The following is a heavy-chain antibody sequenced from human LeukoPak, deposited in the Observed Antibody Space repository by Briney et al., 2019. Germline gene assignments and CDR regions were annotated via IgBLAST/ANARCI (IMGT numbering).Heavy chain of an antibody. CDR2: IYTSGST. V-gene: IGHV4-61*02. CDR1: GGSISSGSYY. D-gene: IGHD6-13*01. J-gene: IGHJ4*02. Sequence: SETLSLTCTVSGGSISSGSYYWSWIRQPAGKGLEWIGRIYTSGSTSYNPPLKSRVTILVDTSKNQFSLKLSSVTAADTAVYYCARSSWYDIIDYWGQGTLVTVSS. CDR3: ARSSWYDIIDY.